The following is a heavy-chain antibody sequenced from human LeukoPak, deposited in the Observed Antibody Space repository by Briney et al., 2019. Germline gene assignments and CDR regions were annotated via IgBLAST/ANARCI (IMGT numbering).Heavy chain of an antibody. Sequence: ASVKVSCKASGYTFTSYGISWVRQAPGQGLEWMGWIRAYNGNTNYAQKLQGRVTMTTDTSTSTAYMELRSLRSDDTAVYYCARYCSSTSCYTLDYWGQGTLVTVSS. D-gene: IGHD2-2*02. J-gene: IGHJ4*02. CDR3: ARYCSSTSCYTLDY. CDR2: IRAYNGNT. V-gene: IGHV1-18*01. CDR1: GYTFTSYG.